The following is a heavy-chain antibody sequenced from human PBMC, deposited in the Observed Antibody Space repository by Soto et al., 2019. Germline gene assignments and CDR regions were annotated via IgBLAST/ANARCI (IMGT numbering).Heavy chain of an antibody. D-gene: IGHD4-4*01. V-gene: IGHV4-31*03. CDR2: IYYSGST. Sequence: QVQLQESGPGLVKPSQTLSLTCTVSGGSISSGGYYWSWIRQHPGKGLEWIGYIYYSGSTYYNPSLKSRVTISVDTSKNQFSLKLSSVTAADTAVYYCARDTGASFSNYGTGGWFDPWGQGTLVTVSS. CDR3: ARDTGASFSNYGTGGWFDP. CDR1: GGSISSGGYY. J-gene: IGHJ5*02.